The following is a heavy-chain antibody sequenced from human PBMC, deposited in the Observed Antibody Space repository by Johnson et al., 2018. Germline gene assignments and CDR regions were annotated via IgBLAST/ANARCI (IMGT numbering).Heavy chain of an antibody. CDR2: ISASAGST. J-gene: IGHJ3*02. CDR3: ARGGYCSGGSCYSFVAFDI. CDR1: GFTFSSFA. V-gene: IGHV3-23*04. Sequence: VQLVQSGGGVVQPGRSLRLSCKGSGFTFSSFAMSWVRQAPGKGLEWVSGISASAGSTYYADSVKGRFTISRDNYKNTLYLQMGSLRAEDMGVYYCARGGYCSGGSCYSFVAFDIWGQGTMVTVSS. D-gene: IGHD2-15*01.